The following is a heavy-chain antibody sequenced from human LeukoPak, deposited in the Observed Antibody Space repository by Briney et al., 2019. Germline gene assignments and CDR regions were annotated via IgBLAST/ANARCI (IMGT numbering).Heavy chain of an antibody. V-gene: IGHV1-58*01. CDR3: AADGEDGYDSLVVGDRFDY. CDR1: GFTFTSSA. CDR2: IVVGSGNT. D-gene: IGHD5-12*01. J-gene: IGHJ4*02. Sequence: SVKVSCKASGFTFTSSAVQWVRRARGQRLEWIGWIVVGSGNTNYAQKFQERVTITRDMSTSTAYMELSSLRSEDTAVYYCAADGEDGYDSLVVGDRFDYWGQGTLVTVSS.